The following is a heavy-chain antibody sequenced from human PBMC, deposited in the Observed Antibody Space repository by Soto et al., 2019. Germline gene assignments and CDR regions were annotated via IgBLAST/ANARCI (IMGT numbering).Heavy chain of an antibody. CDR3: ARNGGYDPLHDY. CDR2: IYYSGST. V-gene: IGHV4-39*01. CDR1: GGSISSSSYY. Sequence: SETLSLTCTVSGGSISSSSYYWGWIRQPPGKGLEWIGSIYYSGSTYYNPSLKSRVTISVDTSKNQFSLKLSSVTAADTAVYYCARNGGYDPLHDYWGQGTLVTVSS. J-gene: IGHJ4*02. D-gene: IGHD5-12*01.